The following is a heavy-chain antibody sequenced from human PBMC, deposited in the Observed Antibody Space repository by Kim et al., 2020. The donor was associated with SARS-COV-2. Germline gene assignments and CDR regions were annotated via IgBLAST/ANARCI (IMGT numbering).Heavy chain of an antibody. CDR3: ARDHLCGGDCYYT. V-gene: IGHV4-31*03. Sequence: SETLSLTCTVSGGSISSGGYYWSWIRQHPGKGLEWIGYIYYSGSTYYNPSLKSRVTISVDTSKNQFSLKLSSVTAADTAVYYCARDHLCGGDCYYTWGQGTLVTVSS. J-gene: IGHJ5*02. CDR2: IYYSGST. CDR1: GGSISSGGYY. D-gene: IGHD2-21*02.